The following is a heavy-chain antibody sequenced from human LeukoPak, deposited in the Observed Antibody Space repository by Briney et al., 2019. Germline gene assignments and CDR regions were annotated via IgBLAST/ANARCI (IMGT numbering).Heavy chain of an antibody. Sequence: GGSLRLSCAASGFTFSSYAMSWVRQAPGKGLGWVSAISGSGGSTYYADSVKGRFTISRDNSKNTLYLQMNSLRAEDTAVYYCAKTYYYDSSGYLDYWGQGTLVTVSS. J-gene: IGHJ4*02. CDR1: GFTFSSYA. CDR2: ISGSGGST. D-gene: IGHD3-22*01. V-gene: IGHV3-23*01. CDR3: AKTYYYDSSGYLDY.